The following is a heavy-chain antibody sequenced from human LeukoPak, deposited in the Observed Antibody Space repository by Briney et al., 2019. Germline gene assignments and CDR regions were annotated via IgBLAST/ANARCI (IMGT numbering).Heavy chain of an antibody. CDR3: ARHTHCSSTSCSARRWFDP. J-gene: IGHJ5*02. CDR2: IYTSGST. V-gene: IGHV4-4*09. D-gene: IGHD2-2*01. CDR1: GGSISSYY. Sequence: SETLSLTCTVSGGSISSYYWSWIRQPPGKGLEWIGYIYTSGSTNYNPSLKSRVTISVDTSKNQFSLKLSSVTAADTAVYYCARHTHCSSTSCSARRWFDPWGQGTLVTVS.